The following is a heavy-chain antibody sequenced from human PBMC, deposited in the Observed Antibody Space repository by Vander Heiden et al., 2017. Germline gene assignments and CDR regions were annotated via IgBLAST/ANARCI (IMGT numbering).Heavy chain of an antibody. Sequence: QVQLVESGGGVVQPGRSLRLSCAAAGLRFRNFGRHWVREAPGKGVEGVASISYDGSDEDYADSVKGRFTISRDNSKNTLYLQIHSLRAEDTAVYYCANWNYVADLDYYYYGMDVWGQGTTGTVS. D-gene: IGHD1-7*01. CDR3: ANWNYVADLDYYYYGMDV. V-gene: IGHV3-30*18. CDR1: GLRFRNFG. CDR2: ISYDGSDE. J-gene: IGHJ6*02.